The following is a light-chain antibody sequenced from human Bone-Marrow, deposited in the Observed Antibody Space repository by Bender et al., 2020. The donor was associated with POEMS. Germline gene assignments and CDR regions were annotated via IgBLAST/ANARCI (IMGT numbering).Light chain of an antibody. CDR1: GSKT. V-gene: IGLV1-44*01. J-gene: IGLJ3*02. Sequence: QSVLTQPPSASGTPGQRVTIACSGTGSKTVNWYQRLPGTAPKLLIYSTHQRPSGVPDRFSGSKSGTSASLAITGLQAEDEGDYYCQSYDNSLGGWVFGGGTKLTVL. CDR3: QSYDNSLGGWV. CDR2: STH.